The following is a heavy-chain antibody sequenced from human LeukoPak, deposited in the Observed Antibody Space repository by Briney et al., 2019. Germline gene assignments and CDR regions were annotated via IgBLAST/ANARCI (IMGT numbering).Heavy chain of an antibody. J-gene: IGHJ3*02. V-gene: IGHV4-61*02. Sequence: SQTLSLTCTVSGGSISSGSYYWSCIRQPAGKGLEWIGRIYTSGSTNYNPSLKSRVTISVDMSKNQFSLKLSSVTAADTAVYYCARRFVGYDSSWGASDIWGLGTMVTVSS. D-gene: IGHD6-13*01. CDR3: ARRFVGYDSSWGASDI. CDR1: GGSISSGSYY. CDR2: IYTSGST.